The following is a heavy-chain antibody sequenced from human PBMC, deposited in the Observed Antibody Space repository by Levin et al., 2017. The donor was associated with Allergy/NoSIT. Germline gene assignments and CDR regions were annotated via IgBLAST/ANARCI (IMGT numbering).Heavy chain of an antibody. Sequence: PTGGSLRLSCAASGFTFSTYAMAWVRQAPGKGLQWVSSISDSGGTTYYAESVKGRFTISRDNSHSTLYLQMNSLRAEDTAVYYCAEDPILTGFPNWFEPWGQGTLVAVSS. J-gene: IGHJ5*02. CDR1: GFTFSTYA. CDR2: ISDSGGTT. D-gene: IGHD3-9*01. V-gene: IGHV3-23*01. CDR3: AEDPILTGFPNWFEP.